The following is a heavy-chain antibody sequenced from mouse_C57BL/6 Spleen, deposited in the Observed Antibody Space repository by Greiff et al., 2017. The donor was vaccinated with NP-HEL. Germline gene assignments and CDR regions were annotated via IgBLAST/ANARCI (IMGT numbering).Heavy chain of an antibody. CDR2: IYPRSGNT. V-gene: IGHV1-81*01. CDR3: ARWSGSSYGYFDV. J-gene: IGHJ1*03. D-gene: IGHD1-1*01. Sequence: QVQLQQSGAELARPGASVKLSCKASGYTFTSYGISWVKLRTGQGLEWIGEIYPRSGNTYYNEKFKGKATLTADKSSSTAYMELRSLTSEDSAVYFCARWSGSSYGYFDVWGTGTTVTVSS. CDR1: GYTFTSYG.